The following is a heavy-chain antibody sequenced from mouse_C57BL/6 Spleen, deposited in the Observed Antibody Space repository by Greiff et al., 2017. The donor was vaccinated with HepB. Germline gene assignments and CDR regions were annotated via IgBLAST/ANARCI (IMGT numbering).Heavy chain of an antibody. J-gene: IGHJ4*01. CDR1: GYTFTSYW. Sequence: QVQLQQSGTELVKPGASVKLSCKASGYTFTSYWMHWVKQRPGQGLEWIGNINPSNGGTNYNEKFQSKATLTVDTSSSTAYMQLSSLTSEDSAVYDCARINNYYAMAYWGQGTPVTVSS. D-gene: IGHD2-4*01. CDR2: INPSNGGT. V-gene: IGHV1-53*01. CDR3: ARINNYYAMAY.